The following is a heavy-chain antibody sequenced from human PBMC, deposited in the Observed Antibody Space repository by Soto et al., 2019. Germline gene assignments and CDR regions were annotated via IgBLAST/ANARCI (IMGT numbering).Heavy chain of an antibody. CDR1: GFTFSSYG. V-gene: IGHV3-30*18. Sequence: GGSLRLSCAASGFTFSSYGMHWVRQAPGKGLEWVAVISYDGSNKYYADSVKGRFTISRDNSKNTLYLQMNSLRAEDTAVYYCAKDSQGVDNWFEHWGQGTLVTVSS. D-gene: IGHD5-12*01. CDR3: AKDSQGVDNWFEH. J-gene: IGHJ5*02. CDR2: ISYDGSNK.